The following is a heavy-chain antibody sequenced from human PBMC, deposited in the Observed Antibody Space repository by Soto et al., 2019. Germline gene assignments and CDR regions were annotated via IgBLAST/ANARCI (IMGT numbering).Heavy chain of an antibody. CDR2: VYFTGGT. D-gene: IGHD5-18*01. CDR3: ARGSAMRNNYFDP. J-gene: IGHJ5*02. CDR1: GGSVSSGNYD. Sequence: QVQLQESGPGLVKPSETLSLTCTVSGGSVSSGNYDWSWIRQPPGKGLEWIGYVYFTGGTYYNPSRRSRVTISVDTSKNQFSLKLDSVTAADTALYYCARGSAMRNNYFDPWGQGTLVTVSS. V-gene: IGHV4-61*01.